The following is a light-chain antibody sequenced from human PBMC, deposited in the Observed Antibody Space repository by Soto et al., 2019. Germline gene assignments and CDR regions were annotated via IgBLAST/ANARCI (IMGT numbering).Light chain of an antibody. Sequence: QAVVTQPPSVSAAPGQTVTISCSGSSSNIGSDYVSWYQQLPGTAPKLLIYENNKRPSGIPDRFSGSKSGTSATLGITGLQTGDEADYYCAAWDKSLSGGVFGGGTKVTVL. J-gene: IGLJ2*01. V-gene: IGLV1-51*02. CDR2: ENN. CDR3: AAWDKSLSGGV. CDR1: SSNIGSDY.